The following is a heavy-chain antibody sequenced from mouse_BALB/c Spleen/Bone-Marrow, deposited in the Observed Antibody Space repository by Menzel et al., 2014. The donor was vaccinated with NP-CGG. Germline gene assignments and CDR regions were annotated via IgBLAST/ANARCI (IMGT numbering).Heavy chain of an antibody. D-gene: IGHD1-1*01. J-gene: IGHJ2*01. V-gene: IGHV5-9-3*01. CDR3: ARHITTVAADY. CDR2: ISSGGSYT. Sequence: EVMLVESGGGLVKPGGSLKLSCAASGFTFSSYAMSWVRQTPEKRLEWVATISSGGSYTYYPDSVKGRFTISRDNAKNTLYLQMSSLRSEDTAMYYCARHITTVAADYWGQGTTLTVSS. CDR1: GFTFSSYA.